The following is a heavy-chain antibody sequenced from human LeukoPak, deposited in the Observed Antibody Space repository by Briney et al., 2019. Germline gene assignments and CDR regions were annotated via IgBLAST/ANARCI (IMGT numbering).Heavy chain of an antibody. D-gene: IGHD2-21*02. V-gene: IGHV5-51*01. Sequence: ASLQICCSPAGSIFTSYWIGWGRELRGKGLEGMGIINPGDSDTKYSPANEGQVIITDDKTLSTAYLQWISLKASDPAIYYCARHRGIVVVTDTLPGWYFDLWGRGTLVTVSS. CDR1: GSIFTSYW. CDR3: ARHRGIVVVTDTLPGWYFDL. CDR2: INPGDSDT. J-gene: IGHJ2*01.